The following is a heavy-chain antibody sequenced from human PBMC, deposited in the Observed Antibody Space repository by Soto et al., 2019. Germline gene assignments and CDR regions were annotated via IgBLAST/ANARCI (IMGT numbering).Heavy chain of an antibody. V-gene: IGHV4-30-4*03. CDR2: VYYSGSS. J-gene: IGHJ5*02. Sequence: PSETLSLTCTVSGDSISCGASFWSWIRQPPAKGLEWIANVYYSGSSYYNPSLKSRLTISVITTKKQFSLELKSMTAADTAVYSCSKLSCSSSSCYCHVWSDPWGQGTLVTVSS. CDR1: GDSISCGASF. D-gene: IGHD2-2*01. CDR3: SKLSCSSSSCYCHVWSDP.